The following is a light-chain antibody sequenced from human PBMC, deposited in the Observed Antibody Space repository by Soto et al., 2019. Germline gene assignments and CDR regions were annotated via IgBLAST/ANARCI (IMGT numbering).Light chain of an antibody. CDR2: DAS. Sequence: DIQMTQSPSSLSASVGDRVTITCQASQGIANYLNWYQQKPGKAPKVLIYDASSLEKGVPSRFSGSGSGTDFTIIISSLQPEDIATYYCQQYDDLLPTFGQGTKLEIK. CDR3: QQYDDLLPT. J-gene: IGKJ2*01. V-gene: IGKV1-33*01. CDR1: QGIANY.